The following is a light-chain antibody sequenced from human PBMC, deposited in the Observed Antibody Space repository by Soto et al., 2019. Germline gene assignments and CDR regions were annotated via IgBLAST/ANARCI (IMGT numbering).Light chain of an antibody. CDR3: CSFARSSTWI. Sequence: QSALTQPASVSGSPGQSITISCTGTNSDVGNYNHVSWYQQHPGKAPKLMIYEVSKQPSGVSNRFSGSKSANTASLTISGLQAEDEAVYYCCSFARSSTWIFGGGTKVTV. J-gene: IGLJ2*01. V-gene: IGLV2-23*02. CDR2: EVS. CDR1: NSDVGNYNH.